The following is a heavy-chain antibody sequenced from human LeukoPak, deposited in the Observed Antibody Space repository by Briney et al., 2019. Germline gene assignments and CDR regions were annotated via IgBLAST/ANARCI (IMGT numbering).Heavy chain of an antibody. Sequence: AVTDSSMHSLGTFSIYASCAVRPAPGQGRGWMGGINPIFGTENNVQKFQGRVTITADKSTSTAYKELSSLRSEDTAVYYCARPVYEGSSSWYWFDPWGQGTLVTVSS. CDR1: LGTFSIYA. V-gene: IGHV1-69*06. CDR2: INPIFGTE. D-gene: IGHD6-13*01. CDR3: ARPVYEGSSSWYWFDP. J-gene: IGHJ5*02.